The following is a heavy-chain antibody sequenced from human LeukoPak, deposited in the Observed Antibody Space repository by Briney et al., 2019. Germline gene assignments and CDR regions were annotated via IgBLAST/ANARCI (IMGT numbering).Heavy chain of an antibody. CDR2: FDPEDGEA. V-gene: IGHV1-24*01. J-gene: IGHJ4*02. D-gene: IGHD2-8*01. Sequence: VKVSCKVSGYTLTELSMHWVRQAPGKGLEWMGGFDPEDGEAIYAQKFHGRVTMTEDTSTDTTYMELNSLKSEDTAVYYCAAGGVYDLLDYWGQGTLVTVSS. CDR3: AAGGVYDLLDY. CDR1: GYTLTELS.